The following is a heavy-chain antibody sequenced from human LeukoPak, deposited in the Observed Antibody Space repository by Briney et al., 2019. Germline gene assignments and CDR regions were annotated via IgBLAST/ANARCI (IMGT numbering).Heavy chain of an antibody. CDR1: GGSFSGYY. D-gene: IGHD4-17*01. Sequence: SETLSLTCAVYGGSFSGYYWSWIRQPPGKGLEWIGEINHSGSTNYNPSLQSRVTISLDTSKNQFSLKLDSVTAADTAVYYCARDLAGSDYADSWGQGTLVTVSS. J-gene: IGHJ5*01. CDR3: ARDLAGSDYADS. V-gene: IGHV4-34*01. CDR2: INHSGST.